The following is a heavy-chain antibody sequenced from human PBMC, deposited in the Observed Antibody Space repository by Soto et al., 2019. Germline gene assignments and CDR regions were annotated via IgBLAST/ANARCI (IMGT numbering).Heavy chain of an antibody. CDR2: IKSKTDGGTT. V-gene: IGHV3-15*07. J-gene: IGHJ6*02. CDR3: TTVSAAYCGGDCYYYGMDV. Sequence: GGSLRLSCAASGFTFINAWMNWVRQAPGKGLEWVGRIKSKTDGGTTDYAAPVKGRFTISRDDSKNTLYLQMNSLKTEDTAVYYCTTVSAAYCGGDCYYYGMDVWGQGTTVTVSS. D-gene: IGHD2-21*01. CDR1: GFTFINAW.